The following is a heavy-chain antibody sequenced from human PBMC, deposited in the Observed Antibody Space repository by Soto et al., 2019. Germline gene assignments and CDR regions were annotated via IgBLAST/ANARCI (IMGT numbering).Heavy chain of an antibody. D-gene: IGHD2-15*01. Sequence: GGSLRLSCAASGFTFSSYWMHWVRQAPGKGLVWVSRINSDGSSTSYADSVKGRFTISRDNAKNTLYLQMNSLRAEDTAVYYCAGQVVAGKYYFDYWGQGTLVTVSS. CDR3: AGQVVAGKYYFDY. V-gene: IGHV3-74*01. J-gene: IGHJ4*02. CDR2: INSDGSST. CDR1: GFTFSSYW.